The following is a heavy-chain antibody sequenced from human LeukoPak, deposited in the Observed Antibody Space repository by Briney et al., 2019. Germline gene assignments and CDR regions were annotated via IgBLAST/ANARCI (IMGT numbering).Heavy chain of an antibody. J-gene: IGHJ6*02. Sequence: GGSLRLSCAASGSTFSSYAMHWVRQAPGKGLEWVAVISYDGSNKYYADSVKGRFTISRDNSKNTLYLQMNSLRAEDTAVYYCAREPTVTTSWNYYYGMDVWGQGTTVTVSS. CDR2: ISYDGSNK. CDR1: GSTFSSYA. CDR3: AREPTVTTSWNYYYGMDV. D-gene: IGHD4-17*01. V-gene: IGHV3-30-3*01.